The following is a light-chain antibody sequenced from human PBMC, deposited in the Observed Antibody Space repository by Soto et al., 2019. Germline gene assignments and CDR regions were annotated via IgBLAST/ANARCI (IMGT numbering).Light chain of an antibody. CDR2: LNSDGSH. CDR3: PTWGSGTVV. CDR1: SGHSSYA. Sequence: QLVLTQSPSASASLGDSVKLTCTLSSGHSSYAIAWHQQQPEKGPRYLMKLNSDGSHSKGDGIPDRFSGSSSGAERYLTISSLQAEDEADYYCPTWGSGTVVFGGGTKLTVL. J-gene: IGLJ2*01. V-gene: IGLV4-69*01.